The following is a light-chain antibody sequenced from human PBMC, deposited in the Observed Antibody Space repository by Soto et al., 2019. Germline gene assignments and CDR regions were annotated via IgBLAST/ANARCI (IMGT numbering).Light chain of an antibody. Sequence: QSALAQPRSVSGSPGQLLTISGTGTSSDVDDYRYVSWYQQYPGKAPKLVIYDGTKRPSGVPDRFSGSNSGNTASLTISGLQAEDEADYYCCSYVTTPEIFGTGTKV. CDR1: SSDVDDYRY. CDR2: DGT. CDR3: CSYVTTPEI. V-gene: IGLV2-11*01. J-gene: IGLJ1*01.